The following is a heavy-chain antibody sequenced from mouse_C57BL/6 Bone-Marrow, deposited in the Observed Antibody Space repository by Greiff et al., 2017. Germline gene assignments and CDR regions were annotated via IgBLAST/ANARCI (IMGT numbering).Heavy chain of an antibody. J-gene: IGHJ1*03. V-gene: IGHV10-1*01. Sequence: EAAGGLVQPKGSLKLSCAASGFSFNTYAMNWVPQAPGKGLEWVARIRSKSNNYATYYADSVKDRFTISRDDSESMLYLQMNNLKTEDTAMYYCVAFYWYFDVWGTGTTVTVSS. CDR3: VAFYWYFDV. CDR1: GFSFNTYA. CDR2: IRSKSNNYAT.